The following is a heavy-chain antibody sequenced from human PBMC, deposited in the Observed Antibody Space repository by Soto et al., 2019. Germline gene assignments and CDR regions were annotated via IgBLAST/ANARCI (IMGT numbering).Heavy chain of an antibody. Sequence: GASVKVSCKASGGTFSSYAISWVRQAPGQGLEWMGGIIPIFGTANYAQKFQGRVTITADESTSTAYMELSNLRSEDTAVYYCARGSYSSPSYYYYGMDVWGQGTTVTVSS. CDR3: ARGSYSSPSYYYYGMDV. V-gene: IGHV1-69*13. D-gene: IGHD4-4*01. J-gene: IGHJ6*02. CDR1: GGTFSSYA. CDR2: IIPIFGTA.